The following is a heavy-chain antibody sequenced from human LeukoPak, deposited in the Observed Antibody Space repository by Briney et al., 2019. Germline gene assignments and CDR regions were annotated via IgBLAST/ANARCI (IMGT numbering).Heavy chain of an antibody. Sequence: PSQTLSLTCTVSGGSISSGSYYWSWIRQPAGKGLEWIGRIYTSGSTNYNPSLKSRVTISVDTSKNQFSLKLHSVTAADTAVYYCARGMNFDYWGQGTLVTVSS. CDR1: GGSISSGSYY. J-gene: IGHJ4*02. V-gene: IGHV4-61*02. CDR2: IYTSGST. CDR3: ARGMNFDY.